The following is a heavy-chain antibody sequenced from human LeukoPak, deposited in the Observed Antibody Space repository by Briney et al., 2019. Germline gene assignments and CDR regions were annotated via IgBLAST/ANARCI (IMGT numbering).Heavy chain of an antibody. CDR1: GFTFSSYS. Sequence: GGSLRLSCAASGFTFSSYSMNWVRQAPGKGLEWVSSISSSSSIYIYYADSVKGRFTISRDNAKNSLYLQMNSLRAEDTAVYYCARGRYNYGYIYDYWGQGTLVTVSS. J-gene: IGHJ4*02. CDR2: ISSSSSIYI. D-gene: IGHD5-18*01. V-gene: IGHV3-21*01. CDR3: ARGRYNYGYIYDY.